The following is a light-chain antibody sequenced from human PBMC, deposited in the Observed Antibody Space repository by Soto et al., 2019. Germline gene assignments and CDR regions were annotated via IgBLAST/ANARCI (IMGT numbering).Light chain of an antibody. Sequence: EIVLTQSPGTLSLSPGERATLSCRASQSVNSNYLSWYQQKPGQAPRLLILGASTRATGIPDRFSGSGSGTDFTLTISRLEHEDSAVYYCQQYGSSPLTFGGGTKVEIK. CDR3: QQYGSSPLT. V-gene: IGKV3-20*01. CDR1: QSVNSNY. J-gene: IGKJ4*01. CDR2: GAS.